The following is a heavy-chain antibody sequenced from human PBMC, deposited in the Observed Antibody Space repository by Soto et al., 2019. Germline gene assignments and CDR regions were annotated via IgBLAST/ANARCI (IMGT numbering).Heavy chain of an antibody. Sequence: SGPTLVNPTQTLTLTCTFSGFSLPTDRVGVGWIRQPPGKALEWLAVIYWDDTKTYRPSLKSRLTITKDTSKNQVALTMTDMDPVDTATYYCAHAYGGRSLYWGQGTLVTVSS. CDR3: AHAYGGRSLY. CDR1: GFSLPTDRVG. J-gene: IGHJ4*02. CDR2: IYWDDTK. D-gene: IGHD1-26*01. V-gene: IGHV2-5*02.